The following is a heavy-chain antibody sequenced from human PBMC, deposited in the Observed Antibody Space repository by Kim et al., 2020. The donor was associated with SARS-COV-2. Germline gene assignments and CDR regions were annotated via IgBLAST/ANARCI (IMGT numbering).Heavy chain of an antibody. Sequence: AEKFQGRVTITADESTSTAYMELSSLRSEDTAVYYCARLDCSGGSCYLIYWGQGTLVTVSS. J-gene: IGHJ4*02. V-gene: IGHV1-69*01. CDR3: ARLDCSGGSCYLIY. D-gene: IGHD2-15*01.